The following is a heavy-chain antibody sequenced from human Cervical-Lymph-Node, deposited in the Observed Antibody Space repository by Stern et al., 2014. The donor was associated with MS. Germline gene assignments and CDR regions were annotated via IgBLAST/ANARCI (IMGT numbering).Heavy chain of an antibody. J-gene: IGHJ4*02. CDR2: ITNVGST. Sequence: EMQLVESGGGVIQPGGSLRLSCTASGFTVSRDYMTWVRQAPGKGLEWVSLITNVGSTFCTDSVKGRFTISRDDSKNTVYLHMTSLRAEDTAMYYCARDTSSPERSDWWGQGTLVTVSS. D-gene: IGHD1-1*01. V-gene: IGHV3-53*01. CDR3: ARDTSSPERSDW. CDR1: GFTVSRDY.